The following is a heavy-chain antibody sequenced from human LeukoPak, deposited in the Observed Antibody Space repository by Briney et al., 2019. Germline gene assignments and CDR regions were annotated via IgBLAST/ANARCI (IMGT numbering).Heavy chain of an antibody. D-gene: IGHD6-13*01. CDR1: GYTFTSYG. CDR3: ARDLPYSSSWESIDY. Sequence: ASVKVSCKSSGYTFTSYGSIWVRQAPGQGLEWMGWISTYNGNTNYAQKIQGRVTMTTDTSTSTAYMELRSLRSDDTAVYYCARDLPYSSSWESIDYWGQGTLVTVSS. CDR2: ISTYNGNT. J-gene: IGHJ4*02. V-gene: IGHV1-18*01.